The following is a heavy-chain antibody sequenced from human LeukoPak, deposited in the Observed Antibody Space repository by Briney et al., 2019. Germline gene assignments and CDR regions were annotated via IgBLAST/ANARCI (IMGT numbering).Heavy chain of an antibody. V-gene: IGHV3-33*01. J-gene: IGHJ4*02. CDR3: AREDDYGDHRGAFDY. D-gene: IGHD4-17*01. CDR1: GFTFSSYG. CDR2: IWYDGSNK. Sequence: GGSLRLSCAASGFTFSSYGMHWVRQAPGKGLEWVAVIWYDGSNKYYADSVKGRFTISRDISKNTLYLQMNSLRAEDTAVYYCAREDDYGDHRGAFDYWGQGTLVTVSS.